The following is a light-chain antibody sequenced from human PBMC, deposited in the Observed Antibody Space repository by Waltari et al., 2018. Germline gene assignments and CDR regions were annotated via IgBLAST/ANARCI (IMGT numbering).Light chain of an antibody. CDR3: QAWDSSVVV. Sequence: SYELTQPPSVSVSPGQTASITCSGDKLGDKYACWYQQKPGQSPVLVIYQDSKRPSGIPGRFAGSNSGNTATLTISGTQAMDGADYYCQAWDSSVVVFGGGTKLTVL. J-gene: IGLJ2*01. CDR2: QDS. V-gene: IGLV3-1*01. CDR1: KLGDKY.